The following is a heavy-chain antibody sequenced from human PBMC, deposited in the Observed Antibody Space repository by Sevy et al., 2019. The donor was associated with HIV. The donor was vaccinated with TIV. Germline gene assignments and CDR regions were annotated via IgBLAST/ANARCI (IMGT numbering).Heavy chain of an antibody. J-gene: IGHJ6*02. CDR2: ISWNRGSI. V-gene: IGHV3-9*01. CDR3: AKDIGPGGFLFMDV. CDR1: GFTFDDYA. Sequence: GGSLRLSCAASGFTFDDYAMHWVRQAPGKGLEWVSGISWNRGSIGYADSVKGRFTISRDNAKNSLYLQMNSLRAEDTALYYCAKDIGPGGFLFMDVWGQGTTVTVSS. D-gene: IGHD3-16*01.